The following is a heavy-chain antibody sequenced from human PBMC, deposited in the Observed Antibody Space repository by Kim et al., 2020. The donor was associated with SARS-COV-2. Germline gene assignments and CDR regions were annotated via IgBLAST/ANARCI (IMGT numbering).Heavy chain of an antibody. CDR1: GGSISRGGYY. J-gene: IGHJ5*02. CDR2: IYYSGST. CDR3: ARVLGAITIFGVVIVNWFDP. V-gene: IGHV4-31*03. Sequence: SETLSLTCTVSGGSISRGGYYWSWIREHPGKGLEWIGYIYYSGSTYYNPSLKSRVTISVDTSKNQFSLKLSSVTAADTAVYYCARVLGAITIFGVVIVNWFDPWGQGTLVTVSS. D-gene: IGHD3-3*01.